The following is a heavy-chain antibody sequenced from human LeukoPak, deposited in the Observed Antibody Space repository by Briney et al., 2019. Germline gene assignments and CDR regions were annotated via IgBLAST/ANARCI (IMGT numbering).Heavy chain of an antibody. D-gene: IGHD3-16*01. CDR1: GGSISSGSYY. Sequence: SQTLSLTCTVSGGSISSGSYYWSWIRQPAGKGLEWIGYIYYSGSTNYNPSLKSRVTISVDTSKNQFSLKLSSVTAADTAVYYCARDSYGGGPGYWGQGTLVTVSS. V-gene: IGHV4-61*09. CDR3: ARDSYGGGPGY. J-gene: IGHJ4*02. CDR2: IYYSGST.